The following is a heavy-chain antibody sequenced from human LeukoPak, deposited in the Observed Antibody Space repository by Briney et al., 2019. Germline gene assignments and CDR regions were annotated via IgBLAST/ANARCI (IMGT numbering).Heavy chain of an antibody. CDR1: GFTFSSHL. V-gene: IGHV3-74*01. CDR2: VKSDGTAT. Sequence: GGSLRLSCAASGFTFSSHLMHWVRQAQGTGLVWVSSVKSDGTATNYADSVKGRFTVSRDNAKNTLYLQMNSLRVEDTAVYYCVRKFATGDWGQGTLVTVSS. J-gene: IGHJ4*02. CDR3: VRKFATGD. D-gene: IGHD1-14*01.